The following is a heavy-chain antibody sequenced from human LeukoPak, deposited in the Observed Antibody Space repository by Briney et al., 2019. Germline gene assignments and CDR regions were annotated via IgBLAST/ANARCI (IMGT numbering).Heavy chain of an antibody. CDR2: ISSSGSTI. D-gene: IGHD5-24*01. V-gene: IGHV3-48*03. Sequence: GGSLRLSCAASGFTFSSYEMNWVRQAPGKGLEWVSYISSSGSTIYYADSVKGRFTISRDNAKNSLYLQMNSLRAEDTAVYYCARHGGVATIIPLPFDYWGQGTLVTVSS. CDR1: GFTFSSYE. J-gene: IGHJ4*02. CDR3: ARHGGVATIIPLPFDY.